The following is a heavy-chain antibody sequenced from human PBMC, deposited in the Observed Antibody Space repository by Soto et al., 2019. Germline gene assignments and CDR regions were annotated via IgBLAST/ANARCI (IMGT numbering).Heavy chain of an antibody. J-gene: IGHJ6*02. Sequence: QVQLVQSGAEVKKPGASVKVSCKASGYTFTSYAMHWVRQAPGQRLEWMGWINAGNGNTKYSQKFQGRVTITRDTTASTAYMEMSSLRSEDTAVYCCASSYYSSGNPKDYYYGMDVWCQRTTVTVSS. V-gene: IGHV1-3*01. CDR1: GYTFTSYA. CDR2: INAGNGNT. CDR3: ASSYYSSGNPKDYYYGMDV. D-gene: IGHD3-10*01.